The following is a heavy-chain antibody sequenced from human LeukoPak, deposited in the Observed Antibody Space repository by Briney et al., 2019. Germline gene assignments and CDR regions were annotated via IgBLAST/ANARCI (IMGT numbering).Heavy chain of an antibody. V-gene: IGHV4-61*01. D-gene: IGHD3-9*01. CDR3: ARRNYDILTGYLYGMDV. Sequence: SETLSLTCIVSGGSVSSGSYYWSWIRQPPGKGLEWIGYIYYSGSTNYNPSLKSRVTISVDTYKNQFSLKLSSVTAADTAVYYCARRNYDILTGYLYGMDVWGQGTTVTVSS. J-gene: IGHJ6*02. CDR1: GGSVSSGSYY. CDR2: IYYSGST.